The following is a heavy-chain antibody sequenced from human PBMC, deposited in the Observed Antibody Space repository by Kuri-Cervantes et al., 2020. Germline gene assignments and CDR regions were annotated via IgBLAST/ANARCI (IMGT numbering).Heavy chain of an antibody. CDR3: ARRSIASTGTAFDY. J-gene: IGHJ4*02. Sequence: GESLKISCKASGYSFTSSWIAWVRQMPGKGLEWMGIIYPGDSDTRYSPSFQGQVTISADKSISTAFLQWSSLKASDTAMYYCARRSIASTGTAFDYWGQGTLVTVSS. D-gene: IGHD1-1*01. V-gene: IGHV5-51*01. CDR1: GYSFTSSW. CDR2: IYPGDSDT.